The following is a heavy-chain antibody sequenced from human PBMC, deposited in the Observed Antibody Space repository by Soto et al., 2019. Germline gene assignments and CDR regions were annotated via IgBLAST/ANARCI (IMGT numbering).Heavy chain of an antibody. Sequence: SETLSLTCTVSGVSVNSYYWSWIRQSPGKGLEWIGYIYHSGATNYNPSLKSRVTISIDTSENQLSLKMTSMTAADTAVYYCARDMHAGFTHYFAPWRQGPLVTVSS. CDR2: IYHSGAT. D-gene: IGHD1-26*01. CDR1: GVSVNSYY. J-gene: IGHJ5*02. V-gene: IGHV4-59*02. CDR3: ARDMHAGFTHYFAP.